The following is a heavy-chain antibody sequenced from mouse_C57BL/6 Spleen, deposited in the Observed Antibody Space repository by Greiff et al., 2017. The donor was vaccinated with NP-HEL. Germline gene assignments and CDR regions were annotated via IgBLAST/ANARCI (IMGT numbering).Heavy chain of an antibody. V-gene: IGHV1-26*01. CDR3: AGYRAAQATDY. CDR1: GYTFTDYY. J-gene: IGHJ2*01. D-gene: IGHD3-2*02. Sequence: VQLQQSGPELVKPGASVKISCKASGYTFTDYYMNWVKQSHGKSLEWIGDINPNNGGTSYNQKFKGKATLTVDKSSSTAYMELRSLTSEDSAVYYCAGYRAAQATDYWGQGTTLTVSS. CDR2: INPNNGGT.